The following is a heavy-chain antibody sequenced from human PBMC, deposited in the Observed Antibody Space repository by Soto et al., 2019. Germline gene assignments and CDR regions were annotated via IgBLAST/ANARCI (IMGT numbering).Heavy chain of an antibody. D-gene: IGHD2-2*02. CDR2: IIPIFGTA. CDR3: ARSPVAYCSSTSCYTYLWDY. CDR1: GGTFSSYA. J-gene: IGHJ4*02. V-gene: IGHV1-69*01. Sequence: QVQLVQSGAEVKKPGSSVKVSCKASGGTFSSYAISWVRQAPGQGLEWMGGIIPIFGTANYAQKFQGRVTITADESTRTAYMELSSLRSEDTAVYYCARSPVAYCSSTSCYTYLWDYWGQGTLVTGSS.